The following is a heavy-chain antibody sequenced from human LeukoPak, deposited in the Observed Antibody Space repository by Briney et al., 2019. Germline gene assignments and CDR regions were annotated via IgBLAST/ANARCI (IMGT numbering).Heavy chain of an antibody. CDR3: ARGPYCSGGSCSFDY. Sequence: SETLSLTCTVSGGSISSYYWSWIRQPAGRGLEWIGRIYTSGRTNYNPTLKSRVTMSVDTSKNQFSLKLSSVTAADTAVYYCARGPYCSGGSCSFDYWGQGTLVTVSS. D-gene: IGHD2-15*01. J-gene: IGHJ4*02. V-gene: IGHV4-4*07. CDR2: IYTSGRT. CDR1: GGSISSYY.